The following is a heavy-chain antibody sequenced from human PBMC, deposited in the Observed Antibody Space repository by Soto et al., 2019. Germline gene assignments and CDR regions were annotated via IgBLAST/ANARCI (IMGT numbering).Heavy chain of an antibody. J-gene: IGHJ5*02. CDR1: GGSISSGDYY. Sequence: SETLSLTCTVSGGSISSGDYYWSWIRQPPGKGLEWIGYIYYSGSTYYNPSLKSRVTISVDTSKNQFSLKLSSVTAADTAVYYCARGYYDFWSGYFTWFDPWGQGTLVTVSS. V-gene: IGHV4-30-4*01. CDR3: ARGYYDFWSGYFTWFDP. D-gene: IGHD3-3*01. CDR2: IYYSGST.